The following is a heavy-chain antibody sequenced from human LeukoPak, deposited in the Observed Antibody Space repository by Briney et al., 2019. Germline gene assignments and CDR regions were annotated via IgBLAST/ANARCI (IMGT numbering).Heavy chain of an antibody. V-gene: IGHV3-15*01. D-gene: IGHD6-13*01. Sequence: GGSLRLSCAASRFTFSNAWMSWVRQAPGKGLEWVGRIKSKTDGGTTDYAAPVKGRFTISRDDSKNTLYLQMNSLKIEDTAVYYCSAERAAAGRFDPWGQGTLVTVSS. CDR1: RFTFSNAW. CDR2: IKSKTDGGTT. J-gene: IGHJ5*02. CDR3: SAERAAAGRFDP.